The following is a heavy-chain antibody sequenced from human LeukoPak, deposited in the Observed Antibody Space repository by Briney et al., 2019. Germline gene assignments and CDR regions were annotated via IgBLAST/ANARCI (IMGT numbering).Heavy chain of an antibody. CDR3: ARDGNDISLYGMDV. D-gene: IGHD3-9*01. Sequence: GGSLRLSCAASGFTFSSYWMSWVRQAPGKGLEWVAVISYDGSNKYYADSVKGRFTISRDNSKNTLYLQMNSLRAEDTAVYYCARDGNDISLYGMDVWGQGTTVTVSS. J-gene: IGHJ6*02. V-gene: IGHV3-30*03. CDR2: ISYDGSNK. CDR1: GFTFSSYW.